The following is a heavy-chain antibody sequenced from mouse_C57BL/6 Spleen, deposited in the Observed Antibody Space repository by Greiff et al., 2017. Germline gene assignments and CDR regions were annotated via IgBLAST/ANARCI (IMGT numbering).Heavy chain of an antibody. CDR1: GFTFSSYA. J-gene: IGHJ2*01. Sequence: EVQVVESGGGLVKPGGSLKLSCAASGFTFSSYAMSWVRQTPEKRLEWVATISDGGSYTYYPDNVKGRFTISRDNAKNNLYLQMSHLKSEDTAMYYCARVGSGYGYWGQGTTLTVSS. CDR3: ARVGSGYGY. V-gene: IGHV5-4*01. CDR2: ISDGGSYT. D-gene: IGHD3-2*02.